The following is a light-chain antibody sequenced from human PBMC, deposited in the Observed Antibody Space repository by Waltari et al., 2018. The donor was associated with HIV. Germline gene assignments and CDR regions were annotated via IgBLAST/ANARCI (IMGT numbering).Light chain of an antibody. V-gene: IGLV1-44*01. Sequence: QSVLTQSPSASGTPGQRVTISCSGGRPNIGSYPLSWYQQFPGTAPNRLIYGNNQRPSGVPDRFSGAKSGTSASLAISGLQSEDESDYYCATWDDSLNSPVFGGGTKLTVL. CDR2: GNN. CDR1: RPNIGSYP. CDR3: ATWDDSLNSPV. J-gene: IGLJ3*02.